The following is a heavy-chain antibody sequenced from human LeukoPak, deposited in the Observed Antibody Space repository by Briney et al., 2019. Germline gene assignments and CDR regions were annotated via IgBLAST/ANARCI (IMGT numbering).Heavy chain of an antibody. V-gene: IGHV4-59*11. D-gene: IGHD5-12*01. Sequence: PGGSLRLSCTASGFTFSSHWMHWVRHAPGKGLEWIGYIYYSGSTNYNPSLKSRVTISVDTSKNQFSLKLSSVTAADTAVYYCARAAGYSGYVHNYYYGMDVWGQGTTVTVSS. J-gene: IGHJ6*02. CDR1: GFTFSSHW. CDR2: IYYSGST. CDR3: ARAAGYSGYVHNYYYGMDV.